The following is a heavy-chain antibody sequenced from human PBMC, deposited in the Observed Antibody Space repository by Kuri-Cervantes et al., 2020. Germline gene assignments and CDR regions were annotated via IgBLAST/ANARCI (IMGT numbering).Heavy chain of an antibody. CDR3: AKEVPYYDFWSGYYPYGMDV. V-gene: IGHV3-23*01. CDR2: ISGSGGST. Sequence: GGSLRLSCAASGFSFSSYGMSWVRQAPGKGLEWVSAISGSGGSTYYADSVKGRFTISRDNSKNTLYLQMNSLRAEDTAVYYCAKEVPYYDFWSGYYPYGMDVWGQGTTVTVSS. CDR1: GFSFSSYG. J-gene: IGHJ6*02. D-gene: IGHD3-3*01.